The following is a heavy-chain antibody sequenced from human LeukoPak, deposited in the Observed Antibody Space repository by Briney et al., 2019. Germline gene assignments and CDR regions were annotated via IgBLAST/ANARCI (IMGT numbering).Heavy chain of an antibody. V-gene: IGHV4-59*08. D-gene: IGHD1-26*01. CDR3: ARGYSGNYPNWFAP. J-gene: IGHJ5*02. Sequence: SETLSLTCAVYGGSFSGYYWSWIRQPPGKGLEWIGYIYYSGSTDYNPSLKSRVTISVDTSKNQFSLKLSSVTAADTAVYYCARGYSGNYPNWFAPWGQGTLVTVSS. CDR1: GGSFSGYY. CDR2: IYYSGST.